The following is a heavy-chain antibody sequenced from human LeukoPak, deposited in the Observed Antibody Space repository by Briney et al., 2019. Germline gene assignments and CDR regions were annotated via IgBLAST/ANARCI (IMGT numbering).Heavy chain of an antibody. CDR3: ARRDTSTGWSFDS. CDR1: GDSISNYH. D-gene: IGHD6-19*01. V-gene: IGHV4-4*07. J-gene: IGHJ4*02. CDR2: IHRSGST. Sequence: SETLSLTCTVSGDSISNYHWTWIRQPAGKGLEWIGQIHRSGSTKSNPPLEGRVTMSIDTPENQVFLTIRSVTAADTAIYYCARRDTSTGWSFDSWGQGTLVTVSS.